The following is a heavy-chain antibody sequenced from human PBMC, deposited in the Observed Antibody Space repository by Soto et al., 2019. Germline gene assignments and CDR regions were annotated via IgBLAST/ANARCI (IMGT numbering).Heavy chain of an antibody. V-gene: IGHV1-46*01. CDR3: AGNERRGYSYGFGY. D-gene: IGHD5-18*01. CDR2: INPSGGST. CDR1: GYTFSSYY. J-gene: IGHJ4*02. Sequence: QVQLVQSGAEVKKPGASVKVSCKASGYTFSSYYMHWVRQAPGQGLEWMGIINPSGGSTTYAQKFQGRVTMTRDTSTSTVYMELSSLRSEDTAVYYCAGNERRGYSYGFGYWGQGTLVTVSS.